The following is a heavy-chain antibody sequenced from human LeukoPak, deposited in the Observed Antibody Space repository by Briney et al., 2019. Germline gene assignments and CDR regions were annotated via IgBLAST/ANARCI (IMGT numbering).Heavy chain of an antibody. D-gene: IGHD2-2*01. CDR1: GGSISSSSYY. J-gene: IGHJ5*02. CDR3: AREGQLLLYNWFDP. CDR2: IYYSGST. Sequence: SETLSLTCTVSGGSISSSSYYWGWIRQPPGKGLEWIGSIYYSGSTYYNPSLKSRVTISVDRSKNQFSLKLSSVTAADTAVYYCAREGQLLLYNWFDPWGQGTLVTVSS. V-gene: IGHV4-39*07.